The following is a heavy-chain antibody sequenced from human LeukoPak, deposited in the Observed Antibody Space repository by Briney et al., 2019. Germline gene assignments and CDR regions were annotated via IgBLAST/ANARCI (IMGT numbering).Heavy chain of an antibody. V-gene: IGHV3-73*01. Sequence: GGSLKLSCVASGFTFSGSAMHWVRQAPGKGLEWVGRIRSKANSYATAYAASVKGRFTISRDDSKNTAYLQMNSLKTEDTAMFYCTSSAATGTGVDYWGQGTLVTVSS. D-gene: IGHD6-13*01. CDR1: GFTFSGSA. CDR3: TSSAATGTGVDY. CDR2: IRSKANSYAT. J-gene: IGHJ4*02.